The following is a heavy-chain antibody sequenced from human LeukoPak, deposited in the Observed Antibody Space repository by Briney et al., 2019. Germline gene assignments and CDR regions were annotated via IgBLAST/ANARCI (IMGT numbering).Heavy chain of an antibody. CDR3: ARVGDLRYFDWSQQYYFDH. D-gene: IGHD3-9*01. CDR1: GGTFSSYA. CDR2: IIPILGIA. Sequence: ASVKVSCKASGGTFSSYAISWVRQAPGQGLEWMGRIIPILGIANYAQKFQGRVTTTADKSTSTAYMELSSRGSEDKAVYYCARVGDLRYFDWSQQYYFDHWGQGTLVTVSS. V-gene: IGHV1-69*04. J-gene: IGHJ4*02.